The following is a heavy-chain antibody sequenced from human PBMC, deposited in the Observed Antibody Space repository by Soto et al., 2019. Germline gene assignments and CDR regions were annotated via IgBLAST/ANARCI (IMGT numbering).Heavy chain of an antibody. CDR1: GGSISSNDYY. J-gene: IGHJ1*01. V-gene: IGHV4-31*03. D-gene: IGHD2-15*01. CDR3: ARGGCSGGKCYPEYFQD. CDR2: IYHSGTT. Sequence: SETLSLTCTVSGGSISSNDYYWSWIRQHPERGLEWIGYIYHSGTTFYNPSLKSRLIISEDTSKNQFSLNLISVTAADTAVYYCARGGCSGGKCYPEYFQDWGQGTLVTVSS.